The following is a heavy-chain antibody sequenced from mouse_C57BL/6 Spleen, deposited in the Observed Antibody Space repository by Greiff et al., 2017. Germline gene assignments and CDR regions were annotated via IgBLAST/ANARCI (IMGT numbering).Heavy chain of an antibody. CDR2: ISYDGSN. CDR1: GYSITSGYY. J-gene: IGHJ2*01. D-gene: IGHD2-3*01. V-gene: IGHV3-6*01. CDR3: ARDHDGYLDY. Sequence: EVKLQESGPGLVKPSQSLSLTCSVTGYSITSGYYWNWIRQFPGNKLEWMGYISYDGSNNYNPSLKNRISITRDTSKNQFFLKLNSVTTEDTATYYCARDHDGYLDYWGQGTTLTVSS.